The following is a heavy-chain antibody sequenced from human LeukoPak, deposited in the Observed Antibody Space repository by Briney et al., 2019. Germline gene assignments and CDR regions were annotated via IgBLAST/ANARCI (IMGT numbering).Heavy chain of an antibody. Sequence: GGSLRLSCAASGFTFSSYGMHWVRQAPGKGLEWVAVISYDGSNKYYADSAKGRFTISRDNSKNTLYLQMNSLRAEDTAVYYCAKDQGGGYCSGGSCLFDYWGQGTLVTVSS. CDR3: AKDQGGGYCSGGSCLFDY. D-gene: IGHD2-15*01. J-gene: IGHJ4*02. CDR1: GFTFSSYG. CDR2: ISYDGSNK. V-gene: IGHV3-30*18.